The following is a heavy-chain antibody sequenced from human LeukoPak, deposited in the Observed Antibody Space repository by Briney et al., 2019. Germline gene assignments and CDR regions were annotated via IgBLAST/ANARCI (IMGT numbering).Heavy chain of an antibody. CDR2: IYTSGST. D-gene: IGHD4-11*01. CDR1: GGSISSSSYY. J-gene: IGHJ4*02. CDR3: ARSNYEVNQLDY. V-gene: IGHV4-61*02. Sequence: SETLSLTCTVSGGSISSSSYYWSWIRQPAGKGLEWIGRIYTSGSTNYNPSLKSRVTMSVDTSKNQFSLKLSSVTAADTAVYYCARSNYEVNQLDYWGQGTLVTVSS.